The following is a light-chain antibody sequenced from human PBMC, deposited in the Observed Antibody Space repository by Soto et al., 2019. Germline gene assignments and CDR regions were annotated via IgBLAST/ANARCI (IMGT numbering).Light chain of an antibody. CDR2: SAS. Sequence: EIVMTQSPATLSVSPGERATLSCRASQSVGSNLAWYQQKPGQAPRLLIYSASTRATGIPARFSGSGSGTEFTLTISSPQSEDFAIYFCQQYNNWPPDRTFGQGTKVEIK. V-gene: IGKV3-15*01. CDR3: QQYNNWPPDRT. J-gene: IGKJ1*01. CDR1: QSVGSN.